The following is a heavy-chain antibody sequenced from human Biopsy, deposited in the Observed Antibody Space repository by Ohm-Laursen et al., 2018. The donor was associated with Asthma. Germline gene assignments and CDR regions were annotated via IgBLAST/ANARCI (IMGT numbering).Heavy chain of an antibody. V-gene: IGHV3-30*18. Sequence: SLRLSCTASGFTFSNYGMHWVRQAPGKGLDWVAVISFDGSNKNYTDSAKGRFTISRDNSRNTQHLQMDSLRAEDAAVYYCAKDVFPGWELRRGPDYWGQGTLVTVSS. J-gene: IGHJ4*02. CDR3: AKDVFPGWELRRGPDY. CDR1: GFTFSNYG. CDR2: ISFDGSNK. D-gene: IGHD1-26*01.